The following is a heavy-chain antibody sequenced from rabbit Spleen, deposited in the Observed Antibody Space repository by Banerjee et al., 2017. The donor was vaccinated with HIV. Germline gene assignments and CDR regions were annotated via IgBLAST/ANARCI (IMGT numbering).Heavy chain of an antibody. CDR1: GIDFSSWYY. V-gene: IGHV1S43*01. CDR3: VRDRADIGGDYGPYYFDF. J-gene: IGHJ4*01. CDR2: IYVNSGST. Sequence: QQQLEESGGGLVKPGGTLTLTCKVYGIDFSSWYYMCWVRQAPGKGLELVGFIYVNSGSTLYASWVNGRFTISRSTSLNTVDLKMTSLTAADTATYFCVRDRADIGGDYGPYYFDFWGPGTMVTVS. D-gene: IGHD2-1*01.